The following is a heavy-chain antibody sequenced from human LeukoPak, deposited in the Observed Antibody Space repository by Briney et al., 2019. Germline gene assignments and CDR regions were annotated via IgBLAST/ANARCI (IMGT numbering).Heavy chain of an antibody. CDR3: ASESSNYYGSGARPDY. Sequence: PSETLSLTCTVSGGSISSYYWSWIRQPPGKGLEWIGYIYYSGSTNYNPSLKSRVTISVDTSKNQFSLKLSSVTAADTAVYYCASESSNYYGSGARPDYWGQGTLVTVSP. CDR1: GGSISSYY. V-gene: IGHV4-59*08. J-gene: IGHJ4*02. D-gene: IGHD3-10*01. CDR2: IYYSGST.